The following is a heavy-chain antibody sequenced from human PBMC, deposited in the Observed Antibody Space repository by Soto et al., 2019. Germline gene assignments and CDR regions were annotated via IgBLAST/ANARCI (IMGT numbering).Heavy chain of an antibody. CDR3: ASPNSSSWYFFDY. Sequence: QLQLQESGPGLVKPSETLSLTCTVSGGSISSSSYYWGWIRQPPGKGLEWIGSIYYSGSTYYNPSLKRRVTISVDTSKNQFSLKLSSVTAADTAVYYCASPNSSSWYFFDYWGQGTLVTVAS. CDR2: IYYSGST. J-gene: IGHJ4*02. V-gene: IGHV4-39*01. D-gene: IGHD6-13*01. CDR1: GGSISSSSYY.